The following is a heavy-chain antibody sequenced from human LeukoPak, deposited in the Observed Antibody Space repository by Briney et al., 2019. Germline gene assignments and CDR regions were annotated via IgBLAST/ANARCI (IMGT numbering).Heavy chain of an antibody. V-gene: IGHV4-34*01. Sequence: SETLSLTCAVYGGSFSGYYWSWIRQPPGKGLEWSGEINHSGSTNYNPSLKSRVTISVDTSKNQFSLKLSSVTAAGTAVYYCARPTDSSGYYDAFDIWGQGTMVTVSS. D-gene: IGHD3-22*01. CDR2: INHSGST. CDR1: GGSFSGYY. CDR3: ARPTDSSGYYDAFDI. J-gene: IGHJ3*02.